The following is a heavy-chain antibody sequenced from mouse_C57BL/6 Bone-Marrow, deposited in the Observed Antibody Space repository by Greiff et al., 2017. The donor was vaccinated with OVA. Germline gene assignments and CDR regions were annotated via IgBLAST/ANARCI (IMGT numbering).Heavy chain of an antibody. CDR1: GYTFTDYY. Sequence: VQLQKAGPEWVKSGASVKISCKASGYTFTDYYMNWVKQSHGKSLEWIGDINPNNGGTSYNQKFKGKATLTVDKSASKAYMELRSLTSEDSAVYYCAKVITTARGFAYWGQGTLVNVSA. V-gene: IGHV1-26*01. D-gene: IGHD1-1*01. J-gene: IGHJ3*01. CDR2: INPNNGGT. CDR3: AKVITTARGFAY.